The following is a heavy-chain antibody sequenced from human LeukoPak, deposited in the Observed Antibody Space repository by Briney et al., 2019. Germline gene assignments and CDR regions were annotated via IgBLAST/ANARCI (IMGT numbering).Heavy chain of an antibody. D-gene: IGHD2-15*01. V-gene: IGHV2-5*02. CDR3: AHLYCSGGCRYSAFGY. CDR2: IYWDDDK. CDR1: GFSLSTSGVG. J-gene: IGHJ4*02. Sequence: SGPTLVKPTQTLTLTCTFSGFSLSTSGVGVGWIRQPPGKALEWLALIYWDDDKRYSPSLKNRVTITKDTSKNQVVLTMTNMDPVGTATYYCAHLYCSGGCRYSAFGYWGQGTLVTVSS.